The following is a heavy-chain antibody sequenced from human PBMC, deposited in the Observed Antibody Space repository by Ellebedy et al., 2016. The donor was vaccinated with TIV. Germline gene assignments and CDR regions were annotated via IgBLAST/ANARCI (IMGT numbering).Heavy chain of an antibody. V-gene: IGHV4-4*07. Sequence: MPSETLSLTCNVSGGSISGYYWSWIRQPAGGGLDWIGRIYSSGSTNYNPSLKSRVTMSVDTSKNQLSLTLSSVTAADTAVYYCAGAGSYSGGSHFDYWGQGALVTVSS. CDR3: AGAGSYSGGSHFDY. D-gene: IGHD1-26*01. CDR1: GGSISGYY. J-gene: IGHJ4*02. CDR2: IYSSGST.